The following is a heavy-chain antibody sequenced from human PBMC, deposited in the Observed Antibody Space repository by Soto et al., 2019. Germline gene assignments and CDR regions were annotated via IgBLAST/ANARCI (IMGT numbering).Heavy chain of an antibody. CDR1: GFTFSSYW. CDR3: ARGRWDQTYYYDSSGYFPTYYFDY. D-gene: IGHD3-22*01. CDR2: IKQDGSEK. J-gene: IGHJ4*02. V-gene: IGHV3-7*01. Sequence: EVQLVESGGGLVQPGGSLRLSCAASGFTFSSYWMSWVRQAPGKGLEWVANIKQDGSEKYYVDSVKGRFTISRDNAKNSLXXQXNXXRAEEPAVYYCARGRWDQTYYYDSSGYFPTYYFDYWGQGTLVTVSS.